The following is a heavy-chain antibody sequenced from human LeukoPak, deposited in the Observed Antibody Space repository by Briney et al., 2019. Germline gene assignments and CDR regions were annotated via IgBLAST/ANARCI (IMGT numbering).Heavy chain of an antibody. CDR3: AKDRGSESRSWDFDP. CDR1: GFTFNNYA. J-gene: IGHJ2*01. V-gene: IGHV3-23*01. D-gene: IGHD6-25*01. CDR2: ISSNGRIT. Sequence: GGSLRLSCAASGFTFNNYAISWVRQAPGKGLEWVAAISSNGRITYYADSVKGRVTISRGDSKSTVSLHMSSLRGEDTAMYYCAKDRGSESRSWDFDPWGRGTLVIVSS.